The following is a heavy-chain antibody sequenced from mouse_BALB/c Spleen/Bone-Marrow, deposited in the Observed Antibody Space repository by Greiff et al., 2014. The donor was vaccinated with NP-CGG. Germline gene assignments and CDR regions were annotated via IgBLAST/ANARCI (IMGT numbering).Heavy chain of an antibody. CDR1: GFSLTSYG. CDR2: IWAGGST. Sequence: QVQLKQSGPGLVAPSQSLSITCTVSGFSLTSYGVHWVRQPPGKGLEWLGVIWAGGSTNYNSALMSRLSISKDNFQNQVFLKMNSLQSDDTAIYYCARERENDGYYDFDYWGQGTTLTVSS. CDR3: ARERENDGYYDFDY. J-gene: IGHJ2*01. D-gene: IGHD2-3*01. V-gene: IGHV2-9*02.